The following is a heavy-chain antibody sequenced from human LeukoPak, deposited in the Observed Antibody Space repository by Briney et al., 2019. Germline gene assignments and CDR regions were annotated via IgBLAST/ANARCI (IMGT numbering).Heavy chain of an antibody. J-gene: IGHJ4*02. Sequence: QPGGSLRLSCAASGFTVSSNYMSWVRQAPGKGLEWVSVIYSGGSTYYADSVKGRLTISRDNSKNTLYLQMNSLRAEDTAVYYCARYSSGNFDYWGQGTLVTVSS. CDR2: IYSGGST. CDR3: ARYSSGNFDY. V-gene: IGHV3-53*01. D-gene: IGHD3-22*01. CDR1: GFTVSSNY.